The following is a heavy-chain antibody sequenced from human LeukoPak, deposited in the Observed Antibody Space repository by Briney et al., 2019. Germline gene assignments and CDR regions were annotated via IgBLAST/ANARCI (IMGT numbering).Heavy chain of an antibody. D-gene: IGHD3-3*01. CDR2: INHSGST. V-gene: IGHV4-34*01. CDR1: GGSFSGYY. J-gene: IGHJ4*02. CDR3: VRSDDFWSGYYGY. Sequence: PSETLSLTCAVYGGSFSGYYWSWIRQPPGKGLEWIGEINHSGSTNYNPSLKSRVTISVDTSKNQFSLKLSSVTAADTAVYYCVRSDDFWSGYYGYWGQGTLVTVSS.